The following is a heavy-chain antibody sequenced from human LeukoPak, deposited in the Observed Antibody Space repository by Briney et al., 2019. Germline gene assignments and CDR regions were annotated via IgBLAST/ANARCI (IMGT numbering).Heavy chain of an antibody. V-gene: IGHV3-33*01. CDR2: IWYDGSNK. J-gene: IGHJ3*02. Sequence: PGGSLRLSCAASGFTFSSYGMHWVRQAPGKGLEWVAVIWYDGSNKYYADSVKGRFTISGDNSKNTLYLQMNSLRAEDTAVYYCARATSGYYDSSGYPAGAFDIWGQGTMVTVSS. CDR1: GFTFSSYG. CDR3: ARATSGYYDSSGYPAGAFDI. D-gene: IGHD3-22*01.